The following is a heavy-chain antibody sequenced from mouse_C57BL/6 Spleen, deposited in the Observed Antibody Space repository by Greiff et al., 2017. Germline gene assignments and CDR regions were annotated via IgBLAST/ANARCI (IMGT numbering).Heavy chain of an antibody. CDR3: TGGYGYDGFAY. J-gene: IGHJ3*01. V-gene: IGHV14-4*01. Sequence: EVKLQESGAELVRPGASVKLSCTASGFNIKDDYMHWVKQRPEQGLEWIGWIDPENGDTEYASTVQGKATITADTSSNTAYLQLSSLTSEDTAVDYCTGGYGYDGFAYWGQGTLVTVSA. CDR2: IDPENGDT. D-gene: IGHD2-2*01. CDR1: GFNIKDDY.